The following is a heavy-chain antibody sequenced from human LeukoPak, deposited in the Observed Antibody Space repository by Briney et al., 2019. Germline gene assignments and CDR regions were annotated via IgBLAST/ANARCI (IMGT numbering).Heavy chain of an antibody. V-gene: IGHV3-23*01. CDR3: ARHSGSYFYCYFDF. D-gene: IGHD1-26*01. CDR1: GFRITSYG. Sequence: GGSLRLSCGVSGFRITSYGMSWVRQAPGRGLEWVSVISNSGYNSEYADSVKGRFTISRDTSGNTLYLQMNSLRPEDTAMYYCARHSGSYFYCYFDFWGQGTLVTVSS. J-gene: IGHJ4*02. CDR2: ISNSGYNS.